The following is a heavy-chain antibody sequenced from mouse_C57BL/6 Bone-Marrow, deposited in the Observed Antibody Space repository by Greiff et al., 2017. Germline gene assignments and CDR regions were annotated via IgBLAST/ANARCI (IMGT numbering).Heavy chain of an antibody. CDR3: ARSYYGSSWGYWYFDV. J-gene: IGHJ1*03. Sequence: VQLVESGAELAKPGASVKLSCKASGYTFTSYWMHWVKQRPGQGLEWIGYINPSSGYTKYNQKFKGKATLTAEKSSSTAYMQLSSLTYEDSAVYYFARSYYGSSWGYWYFDVWGTGTTVTFSS. CDR1: GYTFTSYW. CDR2: INPSSGYT. D-gene: IGHD1-1*01. V-gene: IGHV1-7*01.